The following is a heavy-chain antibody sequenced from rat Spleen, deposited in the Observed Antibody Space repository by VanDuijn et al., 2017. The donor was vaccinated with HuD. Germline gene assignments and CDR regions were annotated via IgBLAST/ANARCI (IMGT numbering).Heavy chain of an antibody. J-gene: IGHJ2*01. CDR2: ITPAGDNT. CDR3: ARSTYDYFDY. CDR1: GFTFSNYG. Sequence: EVQLVESGGGLVQPGRSLKLSCAASGFTFSNYGMAWVRQAPTKGLEWVSSITPAGDNTYYPDSVRGRFTISRDNAQNTLYLQMNSLRTEDTATYYCARSTYDYFDYWGQGVMLTVSS. V-gene: IGHV5S13*01. D-gene: IGHD2-1*01.